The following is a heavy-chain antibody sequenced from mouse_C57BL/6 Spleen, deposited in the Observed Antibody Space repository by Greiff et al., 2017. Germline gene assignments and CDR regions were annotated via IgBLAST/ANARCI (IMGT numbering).Heavy chain of an antibody. D-gene: IGHD2-3*01. CDR3: ARSGDGFLYAMDY. V-gene: IGHV1-59*01. Sequence: VQLQQPGAELVRPGTSVKLSCKASGYTFTSYWMHWVKQRPGQGLEWIGVIDPSDSYTNYNQKFKGKATLTVDTSSSTAYMQLSSLTSEDSAVYYCARSGDGFLYAMDYWGQGTSVTVSS. J-gene: IGHJ4*01. CDR2: IDPSDSYT. CDR1: GYTFTSYW.